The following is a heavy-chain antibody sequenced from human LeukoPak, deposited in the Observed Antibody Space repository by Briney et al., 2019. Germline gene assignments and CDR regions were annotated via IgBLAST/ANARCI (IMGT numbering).Heavy chain of an antibody. V-gene: IGHV3-53*01. Sequence: GSLRLSCAASGFTVISIHTVWVRQAPGKGLEWVSVTYTGGNSYYADSVKGRFVISRDISKNTLYLQMNSLRAEDSALYYCARGGRGSAAVVAPRSFDIWGQGTMVTVSS. CDR1: GFTVISIH. J-gene: IGHJ3*02. CDR3: ARGGRGSAAVVAPRSFDI. CDR2: TYTGGNS. D-gene: IGHD3-22*01.